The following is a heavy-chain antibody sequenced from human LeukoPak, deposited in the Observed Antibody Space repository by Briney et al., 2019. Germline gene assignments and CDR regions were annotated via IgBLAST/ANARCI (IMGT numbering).Heavy chain of an antibody. CDR2: ISYDGSNK. V-gene: IGHV3-30-3*01. Sequence: GGSLRLSCAASGFTFSSYAMHWVRQAPGKGLEWVAVISYDGSNKYYADSVKGRFTISRDNSKNTLYLQMNSLRAEETAVYYCARRLGYSPFDYWGQGTLVTVSS. D-gene: IGHD2-15*01. J-gene: IGHJ4*02. CDR3: ARRLGYSPFDY. CDR1: GFTFSSYA.